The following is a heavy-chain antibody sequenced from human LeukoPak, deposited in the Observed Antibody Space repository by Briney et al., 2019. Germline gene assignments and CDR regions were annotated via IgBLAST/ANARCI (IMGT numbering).Heavy chain of an antibody. CDR1: GYTFTTYY. CDR2: INPRGGST. Sequence: ASVNVSCKASGYTFTTYYMHWVRPAPGQGLEWVGIINPRGGSTTYAQKFEGRVTMTRDTSTRTVYMELSSLKSDDPAVYYCARGGGPGNYPFDLWGQGTLVTVSS. J-gene: IGHJ4*02. D-gene: IGHD1-7*01. CDR3: ARGGGPGNYPFDL. V-gene: IGHV1-46*01.